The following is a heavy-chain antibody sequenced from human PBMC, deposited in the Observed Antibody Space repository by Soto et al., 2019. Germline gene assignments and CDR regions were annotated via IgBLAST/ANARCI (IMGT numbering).Heavy chain of an antibody. CDR1: GFTFSNYA. D-gene: IGHD2-21*02. J-gene: IGHJ4*02. CDR2: ISGGGGSA. Sequence: EVQLLESGGGLVQPGGSLRLSCAASGFTFSNYAMSWVRQAPGKGLEWVSGISGGGGSAYYADSVKGRFTISRDNSKNQLDIQKTNLRAEDTAAYYCAHNCGVDCHSVRSYWGQGTLVIVSS. CDR3: AHNCGVDCHSVRSY. V-gene: IGHV3-23*01.